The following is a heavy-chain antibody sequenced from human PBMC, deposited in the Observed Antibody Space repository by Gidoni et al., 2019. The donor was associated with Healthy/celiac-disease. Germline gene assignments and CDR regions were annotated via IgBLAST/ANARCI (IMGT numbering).Heavy chain of an antibody. Sequence: QVQLVQSGAEVKKPGASVKVSCKASGYTFTGYYMHWVRQAPGQGLEWMGRFNPNSGGTNYAQKFQGRVTMTRDTSISTAYMELSRLRSDDTAVYYCARDPDIAAAAVYYYYYMDVWGKGTTVTVSS. CDR2: FNPNSGGT. D-gene: IGHD6-13*01. V-gene: IGHV1-2*06. CDR3: ARDPDIAAAAVYYYYYMDV. CDR1: GYTFTGYY. J-gene: IGHJ6*03.